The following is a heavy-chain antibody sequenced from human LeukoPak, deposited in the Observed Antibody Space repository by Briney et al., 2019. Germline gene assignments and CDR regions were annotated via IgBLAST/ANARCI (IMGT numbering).Heavy chain of an antibody. Sequence: PGGSLRLSCAASGFTFDDYTMHWVRQAPGKGLEWVSLISWEGGSTYYADSVKGRFTISRDNSKNSLYLQMNSLRTEDTALYYCAKGKDGYFDYWGQGTLVTVSS. J-gene: IGHJ4*02. CDR2: ISWEGGST. CDR3: AKGKDGYFDY. CDR1: GFTFDDYT. V-gene: IGHV3-43*01. D-gene: IGHD2-15*01.